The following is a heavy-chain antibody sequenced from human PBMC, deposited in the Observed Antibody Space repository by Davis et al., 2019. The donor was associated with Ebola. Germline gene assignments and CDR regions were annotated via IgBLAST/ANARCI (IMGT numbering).Heavy chain of an antibody. J-gene: IGHJ5*01. D-gene: IGHD5-12*01. CDR1: GGSFSGYY. CDR3: ARAMGAYDLLDS. V-gene: IGHV4-34*01. CDR2: INHSGST. Sequence: SETLSLTCAVYGGSFSGYYWSWIRQPPGKGLEWIGEINHSGSTNYNPSLKSRVTISGDTSKNQLSLNLSSVTAADTAVYYCARAMGAYDLLDSWGQGTLVTVSS.